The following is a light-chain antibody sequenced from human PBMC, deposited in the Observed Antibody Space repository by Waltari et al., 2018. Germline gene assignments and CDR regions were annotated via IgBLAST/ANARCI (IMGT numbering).Light chain of an antibody. J-gene: IGKJ2*01. V-gene: IGKV4-1*01. Sequence: DIVMTQSPDSLAVSLGERATINCKSSQRVFLRSDNKNYLAWYQQKPGQPPKLLIYWASTRESGVPDRFSGSGSETDFTLTISSLQAEDVAVYYCQQYYSAPFNFGQGTKLEIK. CDR2: WAS. CDR3: QQYYSAPFN. CDR1: QRVFLRSDNKNY.